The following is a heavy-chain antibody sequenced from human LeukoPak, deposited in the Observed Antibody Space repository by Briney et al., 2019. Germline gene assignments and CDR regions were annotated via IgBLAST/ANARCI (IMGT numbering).Heavy chain of an antibody. V-gene: IGHV3-7*01. CDR1: GFTSSNYW. CDR2: INKDGSEI. J-gene: IGHJ4*02. Sequence: PGGSLRLSCAASGFTSSNYWMSWVRQAPGKGLEWVAHINKDGSEIYYVDSVKGRFTISRDNAKSSLSLQMNSLRVEDTAVYYCARDKVTYWGQGILVTVSS. CDR3: ARDKVTY.